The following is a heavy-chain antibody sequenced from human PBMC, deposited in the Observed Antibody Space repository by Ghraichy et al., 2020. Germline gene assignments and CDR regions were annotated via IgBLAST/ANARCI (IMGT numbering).Heavy chain of an antibody. D-gene: IGHD2-2*01. Sequence: SETLSLTCAVSGGSISSSNWWSWVRQPPGKGLEWIGEIYHSGSTNYNPSLKSRVTISVDKSKNQFSLKLSSVTAADTAVYYCASALGYCSSTSCLGWFDPWGQGTLVTVSS. CDR3: ASALGYCSSTSCLGWFDP. CDR1: GGSISSSNW. V-gene: IGHV4-4*02. J-gene: IGHJ5*02. CDR2: IYHSGST.